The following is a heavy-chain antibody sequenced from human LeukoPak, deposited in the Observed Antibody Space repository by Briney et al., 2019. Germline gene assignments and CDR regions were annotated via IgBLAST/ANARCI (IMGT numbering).Heavy chain of an antibody. CDR2: INANSGGT. Sequence: ASVKVSCKASGYTFTGYYMHWVRQAPGQGLEWMGWINANSGGTNYAQKFQGRVTMTRDTSISTAYMELSRLRSDDTPVYCCARALNLWNVDFDYWGQGTLVTVSS. J-gene: IGHJ4*02. CDR1: GYTFTGYY. CDR3: ARALNLWNVDFDY. V-gene: IGHV1-2*02. D-gene: IGHD3-3*01.